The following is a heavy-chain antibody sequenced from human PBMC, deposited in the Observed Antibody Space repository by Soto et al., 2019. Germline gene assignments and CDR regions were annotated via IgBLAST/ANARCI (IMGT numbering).Heavy chain of an antibody. V-gene: IGHV1-8*01. CDR2: MNPNSGNT. CDR3: ARGSRFLSSGWTYNWFDP. J-gene: IGHJ5*02. Sequence: ASVKVSCKASGYTFTSYDINWVRQATGQGLEWMGWMNPNSGNTGYAQKFQGRVTMTRNTSISTAYMELSSLRSEDTAVYYCARGSRFLSSGWTYNWFDPWGQGTLVTVSS. CDR1: GYTFTSYD. D-gene: IGHD6-19*01.